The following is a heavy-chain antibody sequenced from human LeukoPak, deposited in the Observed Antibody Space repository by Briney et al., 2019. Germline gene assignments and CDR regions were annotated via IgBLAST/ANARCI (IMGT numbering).Heavy chain of an antibody. D-gene: IGHD6-13*01. V-gene: IGHV4-4*07. J-gene: IGHJ6*03. Sequence: SETLSLTCTVSGGSISSYYWSWIRQPAGKGLEWIGRIYTSGSTNYNPSLKSRVTMSVDTSKNQFSLKLSSVTAADTAVYYCARAGEGSSWYSADYYYYMDVWGKGTTVTVSS. CDR2: IYTSGST. CDR3: ARAGEGSSWYSADYYYYMDV. CDR1: GGSISSYY.